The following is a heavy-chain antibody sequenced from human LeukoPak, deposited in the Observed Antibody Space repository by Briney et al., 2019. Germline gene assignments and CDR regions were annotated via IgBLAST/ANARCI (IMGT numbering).Heavy chain of an antibody. Sequence: PGGSLRLFCAASGFTFSSYWMSWVRQAPGKGLEWVSSISSSSSYVYYADSVKGRFTISRDNAKNSLYLQMNSLRAEDTAVYYCARDGAYIWFGEWPNYYYYYMDVWGKGTTVTVSS. J-gene: IGHJ6*03. CDR3: ARDGAYIWFGEWPNYYYYYMDV. V-gene: IGHV3-21*01. CDR1: GFTFSSYW. D-gene: IGHD3-10*01. CDR2: ISSSSSYV.